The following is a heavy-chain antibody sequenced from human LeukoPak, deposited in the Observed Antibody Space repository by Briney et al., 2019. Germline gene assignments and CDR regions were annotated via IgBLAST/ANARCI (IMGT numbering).Heavy chain of an antibody. D-gene: IGHD1-26*01. V-gene: IGHV1-24*01. CDR3: AILLTSGSYYTPFFDY. CDR1: GYTLTELS. Sequence: ASVKVSCKVSGYTLTELSMHWARQAPGKGLEWMGGFDPEDGETIYAQKFQGRVTMTEDTSTDTAYMELSSLRSEDTAVYYCAILLTSGSYYTPFFDYWGQGTLVTVSS. CDR2: FDPEDGET. J-gene: IGHJ4*02.